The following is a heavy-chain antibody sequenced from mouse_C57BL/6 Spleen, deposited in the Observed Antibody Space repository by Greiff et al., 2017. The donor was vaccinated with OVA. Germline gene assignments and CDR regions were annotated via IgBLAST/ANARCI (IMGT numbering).Heavy chain of an antibody. Sequence: QVQLQQSGAELVRPGASVTLSCKASGYTFTDYEMHWVKQTPVHGLEWIGAIDPETGGTSYNQKFKGKAILTADKSSSTAYMELRSLTSEDSAVYYCTSDGVYDGYYDYAMDYWGQGTSVTVSS. CDR1: GYTFTDYE. J-gene: IGHJ4*01. CDR3: TSDGVYDGYYDYAMDY. CDR2: IDPETGGT. D-gene: IGHD2-3*01. V-gene: IGHV1-15*01.